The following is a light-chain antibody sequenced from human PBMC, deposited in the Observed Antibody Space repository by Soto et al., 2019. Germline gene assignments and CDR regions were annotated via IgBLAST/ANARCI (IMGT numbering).Light chain of an antibody. CDR2: DSS. V-gene: IGKV3-20*01. CDR3: QQYGSSGT. CDR1: QSVSRY. J-gene: IGKJ1*01. Sequence: EVVVTQSPATLSLPPGDRATLSCRASQSVSRYLAWYQQKPGQAPRLLIYDSSNRATGIADRFSGSGSGTDFTLTISRLEPEDFAVYYCQQYGSSGTFGQGTKVAIK.